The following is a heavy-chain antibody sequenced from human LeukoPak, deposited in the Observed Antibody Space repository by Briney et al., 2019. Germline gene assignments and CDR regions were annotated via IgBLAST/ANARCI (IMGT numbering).Heavy chain of an antibody. CDR1: GFTFGTYW. CDR3: AAAYFGMDQYYYGMDV. J-gene: IGHJ6*02. V-gene: IGHV3-74*01. Sequence: GGSLRLSCVGSGFTFGTYWMHWVRQAPGKGLVWVSRINSYGNSTNYADSAKGRFTISRDNAKNTLYLQMNSLRAEDTGVYHCAAAYFGMDQYYYGMDVWGQGTTVTVSS. D-gene: IGHD3-16*01. CDR2: INSYGNST.